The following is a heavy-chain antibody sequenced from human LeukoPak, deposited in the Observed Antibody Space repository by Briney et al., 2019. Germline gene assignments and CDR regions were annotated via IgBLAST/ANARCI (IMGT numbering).Heavy chain of an antibody. Sequence: SETLSLTCVVYGGSFSGYYWSWIRQPPGKGLEWIGEINHSGSTNYNPSLKSRVTMSVDTSKNQFSLKLNSVTAADTAVYYCARGRDSSGDYNPFDYWGQGTLVTVSS. CDR1: GGSFSGYY. CDR2: INHSGST. J-gene: IGHJ4*02. V-gene: IGHV4-34*01. D-gene: IGHD3-22*01. CDR3: ARGRDSSGDYNPFDY.